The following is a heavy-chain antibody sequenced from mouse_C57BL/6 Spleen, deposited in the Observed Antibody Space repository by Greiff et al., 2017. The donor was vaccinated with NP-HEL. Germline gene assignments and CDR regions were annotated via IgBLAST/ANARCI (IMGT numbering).Heavy chain of an antibody. J-gene: IGHJ4*01. CDR1: GYTFTSYT. D-gene: IGHD2-1*01. Sequence: VQLQQSGAELARPGASVKMSCKASGYTFTSYTMHWVKQRPGQGLEWIGYINPSSGYTKYNQKFKDKATLTADKSSSTAYMQLSSLTSEDSAVYYCARGGDYGNYDYYAMDYWGQGTSVTVSS. V-gene: IGHV1-4*01. CDR2: INPSSGYT. CDR3: ARGGDYGNYDYYAMDY.